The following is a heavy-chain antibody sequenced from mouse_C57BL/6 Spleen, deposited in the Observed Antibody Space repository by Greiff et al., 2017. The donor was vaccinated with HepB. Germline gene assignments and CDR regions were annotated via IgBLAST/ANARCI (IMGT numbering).Heavy chain of an antibody. Sequence: VKLMESGPGLVAPSQSLSITCTVSGFSLTSYAISWVRQPPGKGLEWLGVIWTGGGTNYNSALKSRLSISKDNSKSQVFLKMNSLQPDDTARYSCARPSAYGSSPFAYWGQGTLVTVSA. CDR1: GFSLTSYA. CDR3: ARPSAYGSSPFAY. D-gene: IGHD1-1*01. J-gene: IGHJ3*01. V-gene: IGHV2-9-1*01. CDR2: IWTGGGT.